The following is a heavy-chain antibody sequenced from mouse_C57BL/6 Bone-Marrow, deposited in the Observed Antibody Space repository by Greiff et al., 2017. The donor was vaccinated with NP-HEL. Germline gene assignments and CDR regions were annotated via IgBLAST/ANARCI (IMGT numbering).Heavy chain of an antibody. CDR3: AKWDPWFAY. Sequence: VKLQESGAELVKPGASVKLSCKASGYTFTTFSIEWMKQNHGKSLEWIGNFHHYNDDTKYNEKFKGKATLTVEKSSSTVYLELSRLTSDDSAVYCCAKWDPWFAYWGQGTLVTVSA. CDR1: GYTFTTFS. V-gene: IGHV1-47*01. D-gene: IGHD1-3*01. J-gene: IGHJ3*01. CDR2: FHHYNDDT.